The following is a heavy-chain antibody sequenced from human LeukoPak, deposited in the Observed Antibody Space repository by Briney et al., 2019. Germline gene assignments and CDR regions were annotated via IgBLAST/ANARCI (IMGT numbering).Heavy chain of an antibody. CDR2: ISYDGSNK. CDR3: AKDEEFAGWELSYYFDY. CDR1: GFTFSSYG. Sequence: GGSLRLSCAASGFTFSSYGMHWVRQAPGKGLEWVAVISYDGSNKYYADSVKGRFTISRDNSKNTLYLQMNSLRAEDTAVYYCAKDEEFAGWELSYYFDYWGQGTLVTVSS. D-gene: IGHD1-26*01. J-gene: IGHJ4*02. V-gene: IGHV3-30*18.